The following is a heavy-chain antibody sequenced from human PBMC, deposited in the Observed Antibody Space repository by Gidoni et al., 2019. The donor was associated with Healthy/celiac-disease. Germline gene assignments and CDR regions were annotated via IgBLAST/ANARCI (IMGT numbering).Heavy chain of an antibody. Sequence: QLQLQESGPGLVKPSETLSLTCTVSGGPISSSSYSWGWIRQPPGKGLEWIGRIYYRGSTYYNPSLKSRVTISVDTSKNQFSLKLSSVTAADTAVYYCARHGPNRSMIVVVIPEFDYWGQGTLVTVSS. V-gene: IGHV4-39*01. J-gene: IGHJ4*02. CDR1: GGPISSSSYS. D-gene: IGHD3-22*01. CDR2: IYYRGST. CDR3: ARHGPNRSMIVVVIPEFDY.